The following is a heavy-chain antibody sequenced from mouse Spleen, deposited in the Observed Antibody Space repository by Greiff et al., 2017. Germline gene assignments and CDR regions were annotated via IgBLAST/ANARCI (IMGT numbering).Heavy chain of an antibody. V-gene: IGHV3-6*01. J-gene: IGHJ1*01. CDR3: ARDPLAYWYFDV. Sequence: EVQVVESGPGLVKPSQSLSLTCSVTGYSITSGYYWNWIRQFPGNKLEWMGYISYDGSNNYNPSLKNRISITRDTSKNQFFLKLNSVTTEDTATYYCARDPLAYWYFDVWGAGTTVTVSS. CDR1: GYSITSGYY. CDR2: ISYDGSN.